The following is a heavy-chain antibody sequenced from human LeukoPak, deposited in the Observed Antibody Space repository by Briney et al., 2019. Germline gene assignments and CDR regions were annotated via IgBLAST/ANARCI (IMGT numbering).Heavy chain of an antibody. CDR3: ANGYCSGGSCSYDAFDT. V-gene: IGHV3-33*06. CDR1: GFTFSSYG. D-gene: IGHD2-15*01. Sequence: GGSLRLSCAASGFTFSSYGMHWVRQAPGKGLEWVAVIWYDGSNKYYADSVKGRFTISRDNSKNTLYLQMNSLRAEDTAVYYCANGYCSGGSCSYDAFDTWGQGTMVTVSS. J-gene: IGHJ3*02. CDR2: IWYDGSNK.